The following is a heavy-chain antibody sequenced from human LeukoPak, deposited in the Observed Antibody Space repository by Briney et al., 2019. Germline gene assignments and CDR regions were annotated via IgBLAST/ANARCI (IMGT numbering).Heavy chain of an antibody. CDR3: ARENHGVFHI. CDR2: IYYSGST. Sequence: SETLSLTCTVTGGSISGYHWNWIRQSPGKGLEWIGSIYYSGSTYYNPSLKSRVTISVDTSKNQFSLKLSSVTAADTAVYYCARENHGVFHIWGQGTLVTVSS. J-gene: IGHJ4*02. CDR1: GGSISGYH. V-gene: IGHV4-59*12. D-gene: IGHD4-17*01.